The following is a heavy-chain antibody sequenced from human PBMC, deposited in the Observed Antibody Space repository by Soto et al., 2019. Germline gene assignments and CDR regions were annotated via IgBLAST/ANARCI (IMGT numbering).Heavy chain of an antibody. CDR3: ARYSREAVAGYTLDN. D-gene: IGHD6-13*01. V-gene: IGHV4-59*01. J-gene: IGHJ4*02. CDR2: VYNSGST. Sequence: SETLSLTCTVSGGSISSNYWTWIRQPPGKGLEWIGYVYNSGSTNYNPSLKSRVTISEDTSKSQFSLKVNSMTAADTAVYYCARYSREAVAGYTLDNWGQGILVTVSS. CDR1: GGSISSNY.